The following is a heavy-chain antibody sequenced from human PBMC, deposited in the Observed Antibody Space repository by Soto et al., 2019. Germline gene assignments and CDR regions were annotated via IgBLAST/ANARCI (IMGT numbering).Heavy chain of an antibody. CDR2: IRSKAYGGTT. Sequence: GGSLRLSCTASGFTFGDYGMSWVRQAPGKGLKWVGFIRSKAYGGTTEYAASVKGRFTISRDDSKSIAYLQMNSLKTEDTAVYYCTRGQWELRTGFDYWGQGTLVTVSS. CDR3: TRGQWELRTGFDY. D-gene: IGHD1-26*01. V-gene: IGHV3-49*04. CDR1: GFTFGDYG. J-gene: IGHJ4*02.